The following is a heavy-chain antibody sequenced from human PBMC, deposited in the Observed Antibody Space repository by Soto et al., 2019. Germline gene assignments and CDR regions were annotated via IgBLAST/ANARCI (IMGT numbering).Heavy chain of an antibody. CDR3: ARAIYRSGWFDP. Sequence: PSETLSPTCAVSCGSISSGGYSWSWIRQPPGKGLEWIGYIYHSGSTYYNPSLKSRVTISVDRSKNQFSLKLSSVTAADTAVYYCARAIYRSGWFDPWGQGTLVTVSS. J-gene: IGHJ5*02. V-gene: IGHV4-30-2*01. D-gene: IGHD3-10*01. CDR2: IYHSGST. CDR1: CGSISSGGYS.